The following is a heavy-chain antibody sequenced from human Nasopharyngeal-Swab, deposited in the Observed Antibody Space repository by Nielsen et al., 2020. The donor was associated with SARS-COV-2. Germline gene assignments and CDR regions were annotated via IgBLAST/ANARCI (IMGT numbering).Heavy chain of an antibody. D-gene: IGHD4-17*01. V-gene: IGHV3-53*01. CDR2: IYSGGST. J-gene: IGHJ4*02. Sequence: VRQAPGKGLKWVSVIYSGGSTYYADSVKGRFTISRDNSKNTLYLQMNSLRAEDTAVYYCARDQYGDYGDYWGQGTLVTVSS. CDR3: ARDQYGDYGDY.